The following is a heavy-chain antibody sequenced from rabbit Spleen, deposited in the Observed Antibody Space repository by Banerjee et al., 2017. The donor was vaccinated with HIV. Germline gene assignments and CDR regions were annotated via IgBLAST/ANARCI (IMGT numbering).Heavy chain of an antibody. J-gene: IGHJ6*01. CDR2: IYGGGSGST. D-gene: IGHD1-1*01. CDR1: GFDFSSNV. V-gene: IGHV1S40*01. CDR3: ASNRDTVNPYYHGMDL. Sequence: QSLEESGGDLVQPEGSLTLTCKVSGFDFSSNVMCWVRQAPGKGLEWIACIYGGGSGSTYYTSWAKGRFTISKTSSTTVTLQMTSLTAADTAIYFCASNRDTVNPYYHGMDLWGQGTLVTV.